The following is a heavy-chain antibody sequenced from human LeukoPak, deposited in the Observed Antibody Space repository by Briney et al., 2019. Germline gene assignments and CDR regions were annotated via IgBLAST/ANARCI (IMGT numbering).Heavy chain of an antibody. V-gene: IGHV1-8*03. CDR1: GYTFTSYD. Sequence: ASVKVSCKASGYTFTSYDINWVRQATGQGLEWMGWMNPNSGNTGYAQEFQGRVTITRDTSASTAYMELSSLRSEDTAVYYCARGPQNPQTFPSYWGQGTLVTVSS. J-gene: IGHJ4*02. CDR2: MNPNSGNT. CDR3: ARGPQNPQTFPSY.